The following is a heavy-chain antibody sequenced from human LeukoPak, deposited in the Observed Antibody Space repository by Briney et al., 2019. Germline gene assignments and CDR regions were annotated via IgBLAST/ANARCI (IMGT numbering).Heavy chain of an antibody. J-gene: IGHJ4*02. CDR1: GYSFTGYY. Sequence: GASVKVSCKASGYSFTGYYIHWVPQAPGQGPEWMGQIDPNSGGTNSAQKFQARVTLTRDTSIATVYMELSSLRSNDTAVYYCARDQARTTTWYLYMNYWGQGTLVTVSS. CDR3: ARDQARTTTWYLYMNY. V-gene: IGHV1-2*06. CDR2: IDPNSGGT. D-gene: IGHD3/OR15-3a*01.